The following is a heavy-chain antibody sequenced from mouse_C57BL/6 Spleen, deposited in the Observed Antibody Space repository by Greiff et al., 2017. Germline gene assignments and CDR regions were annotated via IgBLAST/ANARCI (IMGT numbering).Heavy chain of an antibody. J-gene: IGHJ2*01. V-gene: IGHV1-42*01. CDR1: GYSFTGYY. CDR2: INPSTGGT. Sequence: EVKLLESGPELVKPGASVKISCKASGYSFTGYYMNWVKQSPEKSLEWIGEINPSTGGTTYNQKFKAKATLTVDKSSSTAYMQLKSRTSEDSAVYYCARVRDSSGYYFDYWGQGTTLTVSS. CDR3: ARVRDSSGYYFDY. D-gene: IGHD3-2*02.